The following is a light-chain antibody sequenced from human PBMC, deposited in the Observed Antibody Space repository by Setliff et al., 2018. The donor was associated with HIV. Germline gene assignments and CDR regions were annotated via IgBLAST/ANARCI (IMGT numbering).Light chain of an antibody. Sequence: QTVVTQEPSFSVSPGGTVTVTCGLSSGSVSTSYYPSWYQQTPGQAPRTLIYRTSTRSSGVPDRFSGSILGNKAALTITGAQADDESDYYCVLYMGSGIWVFGGGTKVTVL. J-gene: IGLJ3*02. CDR3: VLYMGSGIWV. CDR1: SGSVSTSYY. V-gene: IGLV8-61*01. CDR2: RTS.